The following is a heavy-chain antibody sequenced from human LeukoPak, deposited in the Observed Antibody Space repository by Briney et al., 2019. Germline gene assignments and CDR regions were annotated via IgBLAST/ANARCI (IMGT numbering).Heavy chain of an antibody. CDR2: IYSGGST. J-gene: IGHJ6*02. V-gene: IGHV3-66*01. CDR3: ARTGYSLPMDV. D-gene: IGHD5-18*01. Sequence: GGSLRLSCAASGFTVSSNYMSWVRQAPGKGLEWVLVIYSGGSTYYADSVKGRFTISRDNSKNTLYLQMNSLRAEDTAVYYCARTGYSLPMDVWGQGTTVTVSS. CDR1: GFTVSSNY.